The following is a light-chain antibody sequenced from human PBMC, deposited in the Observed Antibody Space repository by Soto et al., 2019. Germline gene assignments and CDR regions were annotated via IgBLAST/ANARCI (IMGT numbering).Light chain of an antibody. CDR3: CSYAGSYSYV. J-gene: IGLJ1*01. CDR2: DVS. V-gene: IGLV2-11*01. CDR1: SSDVADYNY. Sequence: QSALTQSRSVSGSPGQSVTISCTGTSSDVADYNYVSWYQHHPGKAPKLIIYDVSERPSGVPDRFSGSKSDNTASLTISGLQAEDEADYYCCSYAGSYSYVFGTGTKLTVL.